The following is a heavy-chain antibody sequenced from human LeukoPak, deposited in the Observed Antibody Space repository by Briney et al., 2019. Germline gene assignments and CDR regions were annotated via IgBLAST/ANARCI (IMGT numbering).Heavy chain of an antibody. V-gene: IGHV5-51*01. D-gene: IGHD6-19*01. CDR2: TYPGDSDT. CDR1: GYSLANYW. CDR3: ARREGGWYLDY. Sequence: GESLKISCKGSGYSLANYWIGWVRQMPGKGLEWMGITYPGDSDTRYSPSFQGQVTISADKSISTAYLQWSSLKASDTAMYYCARREGGWYLDYWGQGTLVTVSS. J-gene: IGHJ4*02.